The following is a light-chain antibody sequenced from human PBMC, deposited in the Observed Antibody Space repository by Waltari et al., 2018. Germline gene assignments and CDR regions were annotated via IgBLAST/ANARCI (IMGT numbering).Light chain of an antibody. J-gene: IGKJ2*01. V-gene: IGKV2-28*01. CDR3: MQALQTPYT. CDR2: LGS. CDR1: QNLLHSNGYNY. Sequence: DIVMTQSPLSLPVTPGEPASISCRSSQNLLHSNGYNYLDWYLQKPGQSPRLLIYLGSNRASGVPDRFSGSGSGTDFTLKISRVEAEDVGVYYCMQALQTPYTFAQGTKLEI.